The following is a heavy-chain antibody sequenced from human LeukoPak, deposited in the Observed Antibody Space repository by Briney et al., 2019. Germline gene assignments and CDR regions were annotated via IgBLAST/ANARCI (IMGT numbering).Heavy chain of an antibody. CDR2: INHSGST. J-gene: IGHJ6*03. CDR1: GGSFSGYY. D-gene: IGHD2-2*01. Sequence: SETLSLTCAVYGGSFSGYYWSWIRQPPGKGWNGMGEINHSGSTNYNPSLKSRVTISVDTSKNQFSLKLSSVTAADTAVYYCARGHSVVPSHYMDVWGKGTTVTVSS. V-gene: IGHV4-34*01. CDR3: ARGHSVVPSHYMDV.